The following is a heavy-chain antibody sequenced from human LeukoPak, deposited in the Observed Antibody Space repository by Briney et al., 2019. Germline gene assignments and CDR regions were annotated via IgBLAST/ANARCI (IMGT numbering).Heavy chain of an antibody. D-gene: IGHD2-8*01. CDR1: GGSISSGSHY. CDR3: ARVKPQYGPSFDY. CDR2: IYYSGIT. V-gene: IGHV4-31*03. Sequence: SETLSLTCTVSGGSISSGSHYWSWIRQHPGRGLEWIGYIYYSGITYYNPSLKSRVTISVDRSKNQFSLKLSSVTAADTAVYYCARVKPQYGPSFDYWGQGTLVTVSS. J-gene: IGHJ4*02.